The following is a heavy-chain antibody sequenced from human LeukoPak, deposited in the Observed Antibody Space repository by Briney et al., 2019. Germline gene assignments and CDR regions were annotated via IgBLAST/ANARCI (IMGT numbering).Heavy chain of an antibody. CDR1: GFTFRNYA. Sequence: GGSLRLSCAASGFTFRNYAVSWVRQAPGKGLEWVSSISGSGDSTYYADSVKGRFTISRDNSKNTLYLQMNSLRAEDTAIYYCAKAAIEQWLVKVDHFDYWGQGTLVTVSS. D-gene: IGHD6-19*01. J-gene: IGHJ4*02. CDR2: ISGSGDST. CDR3: AKAAIEQWLVKVDHFDY. V-gene: IGHV3-23*01.